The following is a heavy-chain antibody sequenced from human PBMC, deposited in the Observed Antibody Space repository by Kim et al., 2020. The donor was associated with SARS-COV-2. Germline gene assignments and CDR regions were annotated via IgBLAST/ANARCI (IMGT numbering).Heavy chain of an antibody. Sequence: GGSLRLSCAASGFTFSSYGMHWVRQAPGKGLEWVAVIWYDGSNKYYADSVKGRFTISRDNSKNTLYLQMNSLRAEDTAVYYCARDEAWRIAAAGAEGYFYYGMDVWGQGTTVTVSS. J-gene: IGHJ6*02. D-gene: IGHD6-13*01. CDR3: ARDEAWRIAAAGAEGYFYYGMDV. CDR1: GFTFSSYG. CDR2: IWYDGSNK. V-gene: IGHV3-33*01.